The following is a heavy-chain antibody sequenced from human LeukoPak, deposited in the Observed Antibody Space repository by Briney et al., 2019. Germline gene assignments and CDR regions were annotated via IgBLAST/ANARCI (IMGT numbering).Heavy chain of an antibody. CDR3: ARESWSGYYRTAFDY. CDR1: GFTFSSYA. Sequence: GGSLRLSCAASGFTFSSYAIHWVRQAPGKGLEWVAVISYDGSNKYYADSVKGRFTISRDNSKNTLYLQMNSLRAEDTAVYYCARESWSGYYRTAFDYWGQGTLVTVSS. V-gene: IGHV3-30*01. CDR2: ISYDGSNK. J-gene: IGHJ4*02. D-gene: IGHD3-3*01.